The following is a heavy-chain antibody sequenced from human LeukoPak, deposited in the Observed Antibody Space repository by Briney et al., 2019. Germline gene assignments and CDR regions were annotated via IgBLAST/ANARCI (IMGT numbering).Heavy chain of an antibody. V-gene: IGHV1-69*04. Sequence: ASVKVSCKASVCTFSSYAISSVRQAPGQGLEWMGRIIPILGIANYAQKFQGRVTITADKSTSTAYMELSSLRSEDTAVYYCARTRVYSSSSRHWFDPWGQGTLVTVSS. CDR3: ARTRVYSSSSRHWFDP. CDR1: VCTFSSYA. D-gene: IGHD6-6*01. J-gene: IGHJ5*02. CDR2: IIPILGIA.